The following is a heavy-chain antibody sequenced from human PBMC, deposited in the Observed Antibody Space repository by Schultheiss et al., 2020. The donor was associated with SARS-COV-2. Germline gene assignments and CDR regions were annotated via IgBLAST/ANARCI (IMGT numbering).Heavy chain of an antibody. CDR1: GDSVSSNSAA. V-gene: IGHV6-1*01. Sequence: SQTLSLTCAISGDSVSSNSAAWNWIRQSPLRGLEWLGRTYYRSKWYNDYAVSVKSRITINPDTSRNQFSLQLNSVTPEDTAVYYCARVRLVLDGDWFDPWGQGTLVTVSS. CDR2: TYYRSKWYN. D-gene: IGHD6-19*01. J-gene: IGHJ5*02. CDR3: ARVRLVLDGDWFDP.